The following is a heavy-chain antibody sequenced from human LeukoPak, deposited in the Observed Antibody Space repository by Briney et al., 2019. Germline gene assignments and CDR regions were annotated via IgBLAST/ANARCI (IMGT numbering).Heavy chain of an antibody. CDR3: ARWVTHYDSSGYY. CDR2: ISDDGRNK. V-gene: IGHV3-30*19. J-gene: IGHJ4*02. Sequence: GGSLRLSCAASGFTFRSYGMHWVRQAPGKGLEWVAVISDDGRNKYYADSVKGRFTISRDNSKNTLYLQMNSLRVEDTAVYYCARWVTHYDSSGYYWGQGTLVTVSS. CDR1: GFTFRSYG. D-gene: IGHD3-22*01.